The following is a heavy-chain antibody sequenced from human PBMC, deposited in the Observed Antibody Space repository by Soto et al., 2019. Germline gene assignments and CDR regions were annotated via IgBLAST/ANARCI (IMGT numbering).Heavy chain of an antibody. D-gene: IGHD6-13*01. J-gene: IGHJ4*02. CDR1: GGSISSYY. CDR3: ARGSTGYSSSWYRY. CDR2: IYNSGST. Sequence: QVQLQESGPGLVKPSETLSLTCTVSGGSISSYYWSWIRQPPGKGLEWIGYIYNSGSTNYNPSLKSRVTISVDTSKNQFSLKLSSVTAADTAVYYCARGSTGYSSSWYRYWGQGNLVTVSS. V-gene: IGHV4-59*08.